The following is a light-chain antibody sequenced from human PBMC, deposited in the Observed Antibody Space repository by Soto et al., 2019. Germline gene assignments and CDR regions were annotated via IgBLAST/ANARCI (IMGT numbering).Light chain of an antibody. CDR2: DAS. Sequence: EIVLTQSPGTLSLSPGERATLSCRASQSVSSSYLAWYQQKPGQAPRLLIYDASNRATGIPARFSGSGSGTDFTLTISRLEPEEFAVYYCQQYGSSPSFGGGTKVDIK. V-gene: IGKV3-20*01. J-gene: IGKJ4*01. CDR1: QSVSSSY. CDR3: QQYGSSPS.